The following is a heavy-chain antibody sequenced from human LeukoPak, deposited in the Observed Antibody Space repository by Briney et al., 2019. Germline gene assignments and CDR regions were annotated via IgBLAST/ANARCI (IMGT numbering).Heavy chain of an antibody. V-gene: IGHV3-7*01. Sequence: PGGSLRLSYEASGFTLSYYWMSWVRQAPGKRLEWVANINQDGSEKYFVGSVKGRFTISRDNAQNSVFLQMDSLRVDDTAVYYCARWVSQYYFDYWGQGTHVTVSS. CDR2: INQDGSEK. J-gene: IGHJ4*02. CDR1: GFTLSYYW. CDR3: ARWVSQYYFDY. D-gene: IGHD2-21*01.